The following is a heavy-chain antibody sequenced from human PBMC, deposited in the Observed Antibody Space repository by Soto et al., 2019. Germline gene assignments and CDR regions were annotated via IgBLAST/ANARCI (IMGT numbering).Heavy chain of an antibody. D-gene: IGHD3-10*01. CDR2: ISYDGSNK. CDR1: GFTFSSYG. J-gene: IGHJ6*02. CDR3: ANASSGSLYYYYYYGMDV. V-gene: IGHV3-30*18. Sequence: ESGGGVVQPGRSLRLSCAASGFTFSSYGMHWVRQAPGKGLEWVAVISYDGSNKYYADSVKGRFTISRDNSKNTLYLQMNSLRAEDTAVYYCANASSGSLYYYYYYGMDVWGQGTTVTVSS.